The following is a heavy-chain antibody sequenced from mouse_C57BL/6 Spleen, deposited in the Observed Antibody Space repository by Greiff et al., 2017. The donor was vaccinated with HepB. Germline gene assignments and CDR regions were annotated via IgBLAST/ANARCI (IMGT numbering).Heavy chain of an antibody. Sequence: EVKLVESGPELVKPGASVKISCKASGYSFTDYNMNWVKQSNGKSLEWIGVINPNYGTTSYNQKFKGKATLTVDQSSSTAYMQLNSLTSEDSAVYYCAREGAYGSISYWYFDVWGTGTTVTVSS. J-gene: IGHJ1*03. D-gene: IGHD1-1*01. CDR2: INPNYGTT. V-gene: IGHV1-39*01. CDR3: AREGAYGSISYWYFDV. CDR1: GYSFTDYN.